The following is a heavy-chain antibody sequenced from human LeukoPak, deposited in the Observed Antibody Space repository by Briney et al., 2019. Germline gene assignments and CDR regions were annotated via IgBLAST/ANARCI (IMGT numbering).Heavy chain of an antibody. CDR1: GGSISSGSYY. V-gene: IGHV4-61*02. CDR3: ARRSGWYKEYYFDY. J-gene: IGHJ4*02. CDR2: IYTSGST. Sequence: SQTLSLTCTVSGGSISSGSYYWSWIRQPAGKGLEWIGRIYTSGSTNYNPSLKSRVTISVDTSRNQFSLKLSSVTAADTAVYYCARRSGWYKEYYFDYWGQGTLVTVSS. D-gene: IGHD6-19*01.